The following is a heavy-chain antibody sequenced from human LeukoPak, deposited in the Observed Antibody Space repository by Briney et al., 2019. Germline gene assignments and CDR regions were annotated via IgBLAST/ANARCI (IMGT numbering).Heavy chain of an antibody. CDR1: GYSFTSYW. D-gene: IGHD3-10*01. CDR3: ARPAYGSGRQYYYYGMDV. Sequence: GESLKISCKGSGYSFTSYWIGWVRQMPGKGLEWMGIIYPGDSDTRYSPSFQGQVTISADKSISTAYLQWSSLEASDTAMYYCARPAYGSGRQYYYYGMDVWGQGATVTVSS. CDR2: IYPGDSDT. V-gene: IGHV5-51*01. J-gene: IGHJ6*02.